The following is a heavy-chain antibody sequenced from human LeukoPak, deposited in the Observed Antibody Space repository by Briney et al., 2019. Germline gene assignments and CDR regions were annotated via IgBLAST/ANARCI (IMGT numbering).Heavy chain of an antibody. CDR1: GGSISSYY. V-gene: IGHV4-59*08. J-gene: IGHJ3*02. CDR3: ARRRVGATLGDAFDI. Sequence: SETLSLTCTVSGGSISSYYWSWIRQPPGKGLEWIGYIYYSGSTNYNPSLKRRVTISVDTSKNQFSLKLSSVTAADTAVYYCARRRVGATLGDAFDIWGQGTMVTVSS. CDR2: IYYSGST. D-gene: IGHD1-26*01.